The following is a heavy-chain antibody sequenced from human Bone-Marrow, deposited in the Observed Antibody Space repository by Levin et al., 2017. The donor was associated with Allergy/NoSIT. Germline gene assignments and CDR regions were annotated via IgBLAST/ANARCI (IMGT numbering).Heavy chain of an antibody. CDR2: MNIDGSIT. J-gene: IGHJ2*01. CDR3: ARDGGSVAGHDWYFDL. D-gene: IGHD3-16*01. Sequence: GGSLRLSCAASGFTFSNYYMHWVRQAPGKGLVWVSRMNIDGSITDYADSVKGRFTISRDNAKNTVYLQMNSLRDDDTAVYYCARDGGSVAGHDWYFDLWGRGTLVTVSS. CDR1: GFTFSNYY. V-gene: IGHV3-74*01.